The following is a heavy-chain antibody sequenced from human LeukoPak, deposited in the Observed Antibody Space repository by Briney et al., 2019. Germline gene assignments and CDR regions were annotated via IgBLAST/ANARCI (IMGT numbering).Heavy chain of an antibody. V-gene: IGHV4-34*01. J-gene: IGHJ4*02. CDR3: ARSQREGRVTRWIDY. D-gene: IGHD2-21*02. Sequence: SETLSLTCAVYGGSFSSYYWSWIRQPPGKGLEWIGEINHSGSTTYNPSLKSRVTISVDTSKNQFSLKLSSVTAADTAVYDCARSQREGRVTRWIDYWGQGTLVTVSS. CDR2: INHSGST. CDR1: GGSFSSYY.